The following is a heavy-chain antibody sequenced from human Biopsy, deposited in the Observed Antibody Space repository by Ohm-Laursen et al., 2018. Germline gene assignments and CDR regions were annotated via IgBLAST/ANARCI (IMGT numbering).Heavy chain of an antibody. CDR3: ARATNSPGWPYFFYGMDV. V-gene: IGHV4-59*07. Sequence: SDTLSLTWSVSGGPISSDYWSWIRQPPGKGLEWIGYIYYSGSTNYNPSLKSRVTISVDTSKNQFSLRLNSVTAADTAVYYCARATNSPGWPYFFYGMDVWGQGTTVTVSS. J-gene: IGHJ6*02. CDR1: GGPISSDY. CDR2: IYYSGST. D-gene: IGHD6-19*01.